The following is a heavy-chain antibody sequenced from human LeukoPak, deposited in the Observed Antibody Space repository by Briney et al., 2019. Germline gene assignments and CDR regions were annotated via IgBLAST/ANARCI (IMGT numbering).Heavy chain of an antibody. CDR3: AREGTVGEDVGFDI. CDR2: IYYSGST. CDR1: GGSISSSSYY. V-gene: IGHV4-39*07. D-gene: IGHD3-10*01. J-gene: IGHJ3*02. Sequence: KPSETLSLTCTVSGGSISSSSYYWGWIRQPPGKGLEWIGSIYYSGSTYYNPSLKSRVTISVDTSKNQFSLKLSSVTAADTAVYYCAREGTVGEDVGFDIWGQGTMVTVSS.